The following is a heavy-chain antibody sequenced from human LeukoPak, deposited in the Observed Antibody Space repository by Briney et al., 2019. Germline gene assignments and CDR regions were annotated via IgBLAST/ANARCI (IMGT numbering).Heavy chain of an antibody. D-gene: IGHD1-20*01. CDR1: GLTFRDYA. V-gene: IGHV3-23*01. Sequence: GGSLRLSCAASGLTFRDYALSWVRQAPEKGLEWVSSIIGNGYSTYYADSVKGRFITSRDNSKNTLSLQMNSLRAEDTAVYYCAKDPSWYNWKFSGDYWGQGTLVTVSS. J-gene: IGHJ4*02. CDR3: AKDPSWYNWKFSGDY. CDR2: IIGNGYST.